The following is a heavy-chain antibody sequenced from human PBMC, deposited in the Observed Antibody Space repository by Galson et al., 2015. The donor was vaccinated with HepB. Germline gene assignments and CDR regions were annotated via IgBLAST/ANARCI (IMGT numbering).Heavy chain of an antibody. V-gene: IGHV3-23*01. CDR3: AKVAGALDTAMVRGFDY. J-gene: IGHJ4*02. D-gene: IGHD5-18*01. Sequence: SLRLSCAASGFTFGRYAMSWVRQAPGKGLEWVSAISGSGGSTYYADSVKGRFTISGDNSKNTLYLQMNSLRAEDTAVYYCAKVAGALDTAMVRGFDYWGQGTLVTVSP. CDR2: ISGSGGST. CDR1: GFTFGRYA.